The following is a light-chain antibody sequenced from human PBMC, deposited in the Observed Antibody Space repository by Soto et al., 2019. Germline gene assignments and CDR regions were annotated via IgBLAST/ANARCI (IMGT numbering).Light chain of an antibody. CDR1: SSNIGAGYD. CDR2: RNT. J-gene: IGLJ1*01. CDR3: QSYDSSLSGSF. V-gene: IGLV1-40*01. Sequence: QSVLTQPPSVSGAPGQRVTISCTGGSSNIGAGYDVHWYQQLPGTAPKLLIYRNTNRPSGVPDRFPGSRSATSASLAITGLQAEDEADYYCQSYDSSLSGSFFGTGTKVTVL.